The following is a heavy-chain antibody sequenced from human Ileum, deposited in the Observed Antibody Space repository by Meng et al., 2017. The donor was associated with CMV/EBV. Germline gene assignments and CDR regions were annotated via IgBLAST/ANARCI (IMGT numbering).Heavy chain of an antibody. J-gene: IGHJ6*02. D-gene: IGHD2-21*01. CDR2: ISSSSSTI. CDR3: ARDRRKYCGGDCRGRYYYYYGMDV. Sequence: SCAASGFTFSSYSMNWVRQAPGKGLEWVSYISSSSSTIYYADSVKGRFTISRDNAKNSLYLQMNSLRAEDTAVYYCARDRRKYCGGDCRGRYYYYYGMDVWGQGTTVTVSS. V-gene: IGHV3-48*04. CDR1: GFTFSSYS.